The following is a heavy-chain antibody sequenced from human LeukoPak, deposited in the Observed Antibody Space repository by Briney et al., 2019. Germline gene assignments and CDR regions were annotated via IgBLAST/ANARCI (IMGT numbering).Heavy chain of an antibody. CDR3: ARREITGTKFGWFDP. J-gene: IGHJ5*01. CDR1: GGSISSSSYY. V-gene: IGHV4-39*01. Sequence: SETLSLACTVSGGSISSSSYYWGWIRQPPGKRLEWIGSIYYSGSTYYNPSLKSRVTISVDTSKNQFSLKLSSVTAADTAVYYCARREITGTKFGWFDPWGQGTLVTVSS. D-gene: IGHD1-7*01. CDR2: IYYSGST.